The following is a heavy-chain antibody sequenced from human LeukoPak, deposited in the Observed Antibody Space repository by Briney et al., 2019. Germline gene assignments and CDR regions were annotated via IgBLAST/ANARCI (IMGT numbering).Heavy chain of an antibody. CDR3: ARGSYFFGSSGHDY. J-gene: IGHJ4*02. CDR2: IHHSGST. V-gene: IGHV4-34*01. D-gene: IGHD3-22*01. CDR1: GGSFSGCY. Sequence: SETLSLTCAVYGGSFSGCYWTWIRQPPGKGLEWIGQIHHSGSTTYTPSLESRVTMSVDTSNNQFSLKLRSVTAADTAVYFCARGSYFFGSSGHDYWGQGTLITVSS.